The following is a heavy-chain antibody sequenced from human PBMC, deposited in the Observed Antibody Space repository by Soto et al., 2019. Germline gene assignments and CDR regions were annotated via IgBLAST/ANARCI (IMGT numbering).Heavy chain of an antibody. V-gene: IGHV1-18*01. Sequence: ASVTFSCAASCSTFTTGVITVVRPAPGQGLDWMGWINPFKGDTNSAARFQDRVTMTTDTSTRTAYMELRSLRSDDTAVYYCARVKVPAAILGAFDLWGQGTLVTVS. J-gene: IGHJ3*01. CDR1: CSTFTTGV. CDR2: INPFKGDT. D-gene: IGHD2-2*02. CDR3: ARVKVPAAILGAFDL.